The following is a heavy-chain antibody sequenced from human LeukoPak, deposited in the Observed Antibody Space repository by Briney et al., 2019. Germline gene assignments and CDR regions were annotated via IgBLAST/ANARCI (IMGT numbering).Heavy chain of an antibody. J-gene: IGHJ3*02. CDR2: IWYDGSNK. CDR3: ARGLRNTDTFDI. V-gene: IGHV3-33*01. CDR1: GFIFSNYG. Sequence: GGSLRVSCAASGFIFSNYGMHWVRQAPGKGLEWVAVIWYDGSNKYYADSVKGRFTISRDNSKNTVYLQMNSLRAEDTAVYYCARGLRNTDTFDIWGQGTMVTVSS.